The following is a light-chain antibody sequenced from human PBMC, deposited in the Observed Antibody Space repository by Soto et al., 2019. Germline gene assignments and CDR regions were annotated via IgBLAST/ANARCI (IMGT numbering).Light chain of an antibody. CDR1: ISDVGVYNY. CDR2: EVS. CDR3: SSYTRGSTFV. Sequence: QSVLNKPPSASRSPGQSVTISCTGTISDVGVYNYVSWYQQHPGKAPKLLISEVSNRPSGVSNRFSGSKSDNTASLTISGLQAEEEADYYCSSYTRGSTFVFGTGTKVNVL. J-gene: IGLJ1*01. V-gene: IGLV2-14*01.